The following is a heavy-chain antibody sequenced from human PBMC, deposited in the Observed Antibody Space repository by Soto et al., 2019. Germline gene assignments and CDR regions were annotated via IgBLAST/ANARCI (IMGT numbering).Heavy chain of an antibody. D-gene: IGHD6-13*01. V-gene: IGHV1-69*01. CDR3: ARGHGGSVSSSWYLAFDY. CDR1: GGTFSSYA. CDR2: IIPIFGTA. Sequence: QVQLVQSGAEVKKPGSSVKVSCKASGGTFSSYAISWVRQAPGQGLEWMGGIIPIFGTANYAQKFQGRVTITADESTSTAYMELSSLRSEDTAVYYCARGHGGSVSSSWYLAFDYWGQGTLVTVSS. J-gene: IGHJ4*02.